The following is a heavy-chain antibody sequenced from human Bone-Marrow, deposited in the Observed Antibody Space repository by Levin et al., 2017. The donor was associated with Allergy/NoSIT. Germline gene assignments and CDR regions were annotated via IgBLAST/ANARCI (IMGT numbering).Heavy chain of an antibody. CDR1: GFNFSIYG. CDR3: SRVWLYSTSGGMDV. CDR2: IWYDGKNK. V-gene: IGHV3-33*01. Sequence: QPGGSLRLSCAASGFNFSIYGMHWVRQAPGKGLEWVAVIWYDGKNKYHADSVKGRFTISRDNSKNTVYLQMNSLRVEDTAVYYCSRVWLYSTSGGMDVWGQGTTVTVSS. J-gene: IGHJ6*02. D-gene: IGHD6-6*01.